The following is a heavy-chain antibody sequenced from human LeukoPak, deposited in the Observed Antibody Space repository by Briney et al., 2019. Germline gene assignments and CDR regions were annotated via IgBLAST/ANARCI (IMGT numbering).Heavy chain of an antibody. D-gene: IGHD3-10*01. J-gene: IGHJ4*02. CDR2: LTVNGGGT. Sequence: GGTLTLLWIPSGFPFYIPAAGWARKAPGKGMEWVSALTVNGGGTYYADSVKGRFTISRDNSKNTMYLQIKRLWAEDTGLYFCAKEAVEFFDYWGQGDLVTVSS. CDR1: GFPFYIPA. CDR3: AKEAVEFFDY. V-gene: IGHV3-23*01.